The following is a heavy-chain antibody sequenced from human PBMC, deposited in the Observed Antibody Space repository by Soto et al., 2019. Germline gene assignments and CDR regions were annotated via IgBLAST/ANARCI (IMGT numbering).Heavy chain of an antibody. D-gene: IGHD3-3*01. CDR2: INHSGST. CDR3: ATGVAARDNWFDP. CDR1: GGSFSGYY. Sequence: SETLSLTCAVYGGSFSGYYWSWIRQPPGKGLEWIGEINHSGSTNYNPSLKSRVTISVDTSKNQFSLKLSSVTAADTAVYYCATGVAARDNWFDPWGQGTLVTVSS. V-gene: IGHV4-34*01. J-gene: IGHJ5*02.